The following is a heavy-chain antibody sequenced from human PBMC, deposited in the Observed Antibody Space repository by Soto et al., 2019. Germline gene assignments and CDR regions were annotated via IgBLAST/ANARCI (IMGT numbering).Heavy chain of an antibody. V-gene: IGHV3-30*03. D-gene: IGHD3-16*01. CDR3: ATARRYMTTLYYFDY. Sequence: QVQLVESGGGVVQPGRSLRLSCAASGFTFSSYGMHWVRQAPGKGLEWVAVISYDGSNKYYADSVKGRFTISRDNSKNTLYLQMNSLRAEDTAVYYCATARRYMTTLYYFDYWGQGTLVTVSS. CDR2: ISYDGSNK. J-gene: IGHJ4*02. CDR1: GFTFSSYG.